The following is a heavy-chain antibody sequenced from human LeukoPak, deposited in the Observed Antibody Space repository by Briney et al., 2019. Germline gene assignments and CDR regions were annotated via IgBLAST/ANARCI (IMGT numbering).Heavy chain of an antibody. CDR1: GFTFGSYG. CDR3: TRHQLRGYIYGYEDWFDP. Sequence: GGTLRLSCEASGFTFGSYGMSWVRQTPGKGLEWISVLSANSFAAYYADSVNGRFTISRDNSKNTLFLQMSRLRAEDTAVYYCTRHQLRGYIYGYEDWFDPWGQGTLVTVSS. J-gene: IGHJ5*02. CDR2: LSANSFAA. D-gene: IGHD5-18*01. V-gene: IGHV3-23*01.